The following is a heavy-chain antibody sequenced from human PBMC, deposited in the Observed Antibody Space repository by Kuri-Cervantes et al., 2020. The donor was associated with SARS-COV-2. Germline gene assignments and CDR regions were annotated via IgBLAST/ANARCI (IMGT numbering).Heavy chain of an antibody. V-gene: IGHV3-48*01. Sequence: GGSLRLSCAASGFTFSSYSMNWVRQAPGKGLEWVSYISSSSSTIYYADSVKGRFTISRDNAKNSLYLQMDSLRVEDTAVYYCVKDFWSGYPTYYFDYWGQGTLVTVSS. CDR2: ISSSSSTI. CDR1: GFTFSSYS. J-gene: IGHJ4*02. CDR3: VKDFWSGYPTYYFDY. D-gene: IGHD3-3*01.